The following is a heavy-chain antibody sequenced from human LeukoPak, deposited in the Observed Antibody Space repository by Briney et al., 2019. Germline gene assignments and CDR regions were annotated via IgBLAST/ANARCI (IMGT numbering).Heavy chain of an antibody. J-gene: IGHJ3*02. CDR3: ARDWGVITIFGVVTAQEAFDI. D-gene: IGHD3-3*01. CDR2: ISSSSSYI. V-gene: IGHV3-21*01. CDR1: GFTFSSYS. Sequence: PGGSLRLSCAASGFTFSSYSMNWVRQAPGKGLEWVSSISSSSSYIYYADSVKGRFTISRDNAKNSLYLQMNSLRAEDTAVYYCARDWGVITIFGVVTAQEAFDIWGQGTMVTVSS.